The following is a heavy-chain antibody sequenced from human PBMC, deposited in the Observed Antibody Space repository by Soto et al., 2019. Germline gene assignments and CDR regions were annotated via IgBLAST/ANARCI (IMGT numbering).Heavy chain of an antibody. V-gene: IGHV3-20*01. CDR1: GFTFDDYG. J-gene: IGHJ5*02. CDR2: INWNGGST. Sequence: GGSLRLSCAASGFTFDDYGMSWVRQAPGKGLEWVSGINWNGGSTGYADSVKGRFTISRDNAKNSLYLQMNSLRAEDTALYHCARDGYCSGGSCYRSGWFDPWGQGTLVTVSS. CDR3: ARDGYCSGGSCYRSGWFDP. D-gene: IGHD2-15*01.